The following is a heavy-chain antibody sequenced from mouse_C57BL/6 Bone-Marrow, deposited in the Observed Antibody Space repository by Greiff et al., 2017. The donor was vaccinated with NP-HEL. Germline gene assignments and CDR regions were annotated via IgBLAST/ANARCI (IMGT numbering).Heavy chain of an antibody. CDR2: INPYNGGT. D-gene: IGHD4-1*01. Sequence: EVKLQESGPVLVKPGASVKMSCKASGYTFTDYYMNWVKQSHGKSLEWIGVINPYNGGTSYNQKFKGKATLTVDKSSSTAYMELNSLTSEDSAVYYCARTGRFDYWGQGTTLTVSS. CDR3: ARTGRFDY. CDR1: GYTFTDYY. V-gene: IGHV1-19*01. J-gene: IGHJ2*01.